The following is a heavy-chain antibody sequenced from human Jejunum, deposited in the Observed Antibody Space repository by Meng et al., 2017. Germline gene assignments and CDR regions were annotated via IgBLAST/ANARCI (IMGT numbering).Heavy chain of an antibody. J-gene: IGHJ4*02. CDR3: ASRPVGIRTYYFDC. Sequence: VELEAPGPGLVKPSGTLALTCAVSGGSITSTKWWRWVRQTPGKGLEWIGEVFHSGTPNYNPSLMSRLTMSVDKSKNQFSLNLTSVTAADTAVYYCASRPVGIRTYYFDCWGQGTLVTVSS. CDR1: GGSITSTKW. D-gene: IGHD2-21*01. V-gene: IGHV4-4*02. CDR2: VFHSGTP.